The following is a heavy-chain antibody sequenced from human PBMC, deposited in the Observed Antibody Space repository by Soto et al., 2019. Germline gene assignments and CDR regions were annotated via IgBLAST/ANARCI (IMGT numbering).Heavy chain of an antibody. CDR3: ARGGQQLHGMDV. CDR2: ISSSGSVI. J-gene: IGHJ6*02. V-gene: IGHV3-11*01. Sequence: QVQLVESGGGLVKPGGSLRLSCAASGFTFSDYYMSWIRQAPGKGLEWVSYISSSGSVIYYAAFVKGRVTISRDNAKNSLNLQMTSLRAEDTAVYYCARGGQQLHGMDVWGQGTTVTVSS. CDR1: GFTFSDYY. D-gene: IGHD6-13*01.